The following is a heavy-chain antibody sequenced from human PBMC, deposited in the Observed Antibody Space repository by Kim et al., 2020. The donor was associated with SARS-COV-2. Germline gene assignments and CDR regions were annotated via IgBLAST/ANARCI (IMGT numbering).Heavy chain of an antibody. J-gene: IGHJ6*02. D-gene: IGHD3-10*01. CDR3: ARGGGITMVRGVITFIYGMDV. CDR2: ISSSGSTI. Sequence: GGSLRLSCAASGFTFSSYEMNWVRQAPGKGLEWVSYISSSGSTIYYADSVKGRFTISSDNAKNSLYLQMNSLRAEDTAVYYCARGGGITMVRGVITFIYGMDVWGQGTTVTVSS. V-gene: IGHV3-48*03. CDR1: GFTFSSYE.